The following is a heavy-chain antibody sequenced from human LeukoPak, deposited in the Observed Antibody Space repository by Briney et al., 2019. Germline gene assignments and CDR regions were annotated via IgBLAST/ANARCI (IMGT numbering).Heavy chain of an antibody. Sequence: SVKVSCKASGGTFSSYAISWARQAPGQGLEWMGRIIPIFGIANYAQKFQGRVTITADKSTSTAYMELSSLRPEDTAVYYCATAIAVAGPSGMDVWGQGTTVTVSS. D-gene: IGHD6-19*01. CDR1: GGTFSSYA. CDR3: ATAIAVAGPSGMDV. V-gene: IGHV1-69*04. J-gene: IGHJ6*02. CDR2: IIPIFGIA.